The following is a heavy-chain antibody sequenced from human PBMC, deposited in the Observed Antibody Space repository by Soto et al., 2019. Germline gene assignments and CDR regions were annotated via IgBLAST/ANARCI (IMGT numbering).Heavy chain of an antibody. Sequence: GGSLRLSCAASGFTFSSYGMHWVRQAPGKGLEWVAVISYDGSNKYYADSVKGRFTISRDNSKNTLYLQMNSLRAEDTAVYYCAKDKYSSGPGAFDIWGQGTMVTVSS. V-gene: IGHV3-30*18. CDR1: GFTFSSYG. D-gene: IGHD6-19*01. CDR3: AKDKYSSGPGAFDI. J-gene: IGHJ3*02. CDR2: ISYDGSNK.